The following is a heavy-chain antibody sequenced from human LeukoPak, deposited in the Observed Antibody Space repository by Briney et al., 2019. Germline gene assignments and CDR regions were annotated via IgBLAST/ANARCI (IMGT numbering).Heavy chain of an antibody. CDR3: ARGGRSDS. CDR1: GFTFRISW. Sequence: GGSLRLSCAPSGFTFRISWMSWVRQAPGKGLEWVANIKEDGSEKNYVDSVKGRFTISRDNANNSLYLHMNSLRADDTAFYYCARGGRSDSWGQGTLVTVSS. CDR2: IKEDGSEK. V-gene: IGHV3-7*04. J-gene: IGHJ5*01. D-gene: IGHD1-26*01.